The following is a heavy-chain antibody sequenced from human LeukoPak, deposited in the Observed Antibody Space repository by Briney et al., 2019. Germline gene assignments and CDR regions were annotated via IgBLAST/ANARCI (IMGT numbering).Heavy chain of an antibody. CDR1: GFTFSSYW. CDR2: IKQDGSEK. D-gene: IGHD6-13*01. V-gene: IGHV3-7*01. Sequence: GGSLRLSCAASGFTFSSYWMSWVRQAPGKGLEWVANIKQDGSEKYYVDSVKGRFTISRDNAKNSLYLQMNSLRAEDTAVYYCAKDLPLEQQLVRGFDYWGQGALVTVSS. J-gene: IGHJ4*02. CDR3: AKDLPLEQQLVRGFDY.